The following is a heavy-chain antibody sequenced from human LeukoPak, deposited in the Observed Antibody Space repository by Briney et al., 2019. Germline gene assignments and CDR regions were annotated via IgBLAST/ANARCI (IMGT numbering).Heavy chain of an antibody. D-gene: IGHD6-25*01. CDR1: GFTFSDYY. CDR2: ISSSGSNI. Sequence: PGGSLRLSCPASGFTFSDYYMSWIRQAPGKGLEWVSYISSSGSNIYYADSVKGRLTISRDNAKNSLYLQMNSQRAEDRAVYYCARDSSIAATTDYWSQGTLVTVYS. J-gene: IGHJ4*02. CDR3: ARDSSIAATTDY. V-gene: IGHV3-11*01.